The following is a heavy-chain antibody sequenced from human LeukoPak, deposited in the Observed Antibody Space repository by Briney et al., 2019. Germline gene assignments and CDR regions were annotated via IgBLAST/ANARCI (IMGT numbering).Heavy chain of an antibody. J-gene: IGHJ3*02. CDR1: GGSISSYY. CDR2: IYYSGST. Sequence: PSETLSLTCTVSGGSISSYYWSWIRQPPGKGLEWIGYIYYSGSTNYNPSLKSRVTISVDTSKNQFSLKLSSVTAADTAVYYCARRGNYGAAFDIWGQGTMVTVSS. V-gene: IGHV4-59*08. CDR3: ARRGNYGAAFDI. D-gene: IGHD4-17*01.